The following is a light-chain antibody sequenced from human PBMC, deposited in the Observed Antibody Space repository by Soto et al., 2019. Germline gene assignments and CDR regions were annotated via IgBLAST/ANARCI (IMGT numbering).Light chain of an antibody. Sequence: EIMFTLSLAALSLKKGERATLSCRASQSVSSYLAWYQQKPGQAPRLLIYDASNRATGIPDRFSGSGSGTDFTLTISRLEPEDFAVYYCQQYASSLFPFCPGTKADVK. CDR2: DAS. V-gene: IGKV3-20*01. CDR1: QSVSSY. J-gene: IGKJ3*01. CDR3: QQYASSLFP.